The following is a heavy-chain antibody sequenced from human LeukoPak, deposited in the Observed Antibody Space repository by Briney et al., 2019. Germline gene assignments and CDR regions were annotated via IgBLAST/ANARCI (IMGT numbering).Heavy chain of an antibody. Sequence: SGPTLVNPTQTLTLTCTFSGFSLRTNGVGVGWIRQPPGKALEWLALIYWNDDKRYSPSLKSRLTITRDTSRNRVGLTMTNMDPVDAGTYYCAHINAWGSYSLFDYWGQGTLVTVSS. J-gene: IGHJ4*02. D-gene: IGHD2-21*01. CDR1: GFSLRTNGVG. CDR3: AHINAWGSYSLFDY. V-gene: IGHV2-5*01. CDR2: IYWNDDK.